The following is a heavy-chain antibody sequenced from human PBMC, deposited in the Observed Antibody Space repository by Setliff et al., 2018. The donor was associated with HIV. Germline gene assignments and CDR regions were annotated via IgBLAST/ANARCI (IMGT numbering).Heavy chain of an antibody. CDR1: GFTFSGSV. Sequence: SVKVSCKASGFTFSGSVVQWVRQARGQRLEWIGRIVVGSGKTDYAQKFQNRVTITRDMSTSTAYMELSSLRSEDTAVYYCAADRGDYFELDYPYYHYMDVWGKGTTGTVSS. CDR2: IVVGSGKT. J-gene: IGHJ6*03. V-gene: IGHV1-58*01. CDR3: AADRGDYFELDYPYYHYMDV. D-gene: IGHD3-22*01.